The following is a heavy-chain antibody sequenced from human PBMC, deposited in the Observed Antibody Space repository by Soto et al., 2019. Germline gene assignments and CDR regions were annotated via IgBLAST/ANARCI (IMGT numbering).Heavy chain of an antibody. CDR1: GYTFTSYY. CDR2: INPSGGST. Sequence: ASVKVSCKASGYTFTSYYMHWVRQAPGQGLEWMGIINPSGGSTSYAQKFQGRVTMTRDTSTSTVYMELSSLRSEDTAVYYCARDLGSTNPNKYYYYYMDVWGKGTTVTVSS. D-gene: IGHD2-2*01. CDR3: ARDLGSTNPNKYYYYYMDV. J-gene: IGHJ6*03. V-gene: IGHV1-46*03.